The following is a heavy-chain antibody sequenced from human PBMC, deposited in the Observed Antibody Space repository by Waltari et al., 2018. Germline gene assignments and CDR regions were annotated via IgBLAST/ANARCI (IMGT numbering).Heavy chain of an antibody. CDR1: GFTCSSYA. J-gene: IGHJ4*02. V-gene: IGHV3-48*03. CDR2: ISSSGSTI. D-gene: IGHD3-3*01. Sequence: EVQLVESGGGLVQPGGSLRLSCAASGFTCSSYAMNWVRQAPGQGLEWVSYISSSGSTIYYADSVKGRFTISRDNAKNSLYLKMNSLRAEDTAVYYCARGTYDFWSGSHPFDYWGQGTLVTVSS. CDR3: ARGTYDFWSGSHPFDY.